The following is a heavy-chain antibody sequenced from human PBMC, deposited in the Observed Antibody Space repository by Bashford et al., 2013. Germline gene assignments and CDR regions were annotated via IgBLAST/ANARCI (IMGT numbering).Heavy chain of an antibody. CDR2: ISSSSSTI. Sequence: GGSLRLSCAASGFTFSSYSMNWVRQAPGKGLEWVSYISSSSSTIYYADSVKGRFTISRDNAKNSLYLQMNSLRAEDTAVYYCARDGRGFSWFDPVGPGNPGHRLL. D-gene: IGHD1-26*01. J-gene: IGHJ5*02. CDR1: GFTFSSYS. CDR3: ARDGRGFSWFDP. V-gene: IGHV3-48*04.